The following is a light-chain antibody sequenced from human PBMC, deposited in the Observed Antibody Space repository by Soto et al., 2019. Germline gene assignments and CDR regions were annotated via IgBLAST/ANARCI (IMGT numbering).Light chain of an antibody. V-gene: IGKV4-1*01. CDR2: WAS. Sequence: DIVMTQSPDSLAVSLGERATINCKSSQSVLYSSNNKNYLAWYQQKPGQPPKLLIYWASTRESGVPDRFSGSGSVTDFTLTISSLQAEDVAVYSLQQDYSTPWTFVQGTKVEIK. J-gene: IGKJ1*01. CDR3: QQDYSTPWT. CDR1: QSVLYSSNNKNY.